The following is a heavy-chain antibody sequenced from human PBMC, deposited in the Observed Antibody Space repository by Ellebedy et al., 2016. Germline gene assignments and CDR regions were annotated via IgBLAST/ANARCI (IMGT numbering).Heavy chain of an antibody. J-gene: IGHJ3*02. D-gene: IGHD2-2*01. CDR3: AADRMSSTSSIGGAFDI. V-gene: IGHV1-58*01. CDR1: GFTFTSSA. CDR2: IVVGSGNT. Sequence: SVKVSCXASGFTFTSSAVQWVRQARGQRLEWIGWIVVGSGNTNYAQKFQERVTITRDMSTSTAYMELSSLRSEDTAVYYCAADRMSSTSSIGGAFDIWGQGTMVTVSS.